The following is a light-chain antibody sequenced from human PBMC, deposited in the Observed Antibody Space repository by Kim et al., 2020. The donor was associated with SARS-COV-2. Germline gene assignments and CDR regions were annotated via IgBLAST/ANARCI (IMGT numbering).Light chain of an antibody. V-gene: IGKV3-15*01. CDR2: GAS. CDR3: QQYNNWPLT. Sequence: VSPGERATLTCRASQSVSSNLAWYQQKPGQAPRLLIYGASTRATGIPARFSGSWSGTEFTLTISSLQSEDFAVYYCQQYNNWPLTFGQGTKVDIK. CDR1: QSVSSN. J-gene: IGKJ1*01.